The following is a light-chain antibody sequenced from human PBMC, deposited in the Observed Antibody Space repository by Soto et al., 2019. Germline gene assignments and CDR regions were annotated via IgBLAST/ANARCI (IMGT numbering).Light chain of an antibody. J-gene: IGLJ2*01. CDR1: SSDVGSYNL. CDR2: DGS. V-gene: IGLV2-23*01. Sequence: QSALTQPASVSGSPGQSITISCTGTSSDVGSYNLVSWYQQHPGKAPKLMIYDGSNRPSGVSNRFSGSKSGNTASLTISGLQAEEEADYYCCSYEGSSTLHLVFGGGTKLTVL. CDR3: CSYEGSSTLHLV.